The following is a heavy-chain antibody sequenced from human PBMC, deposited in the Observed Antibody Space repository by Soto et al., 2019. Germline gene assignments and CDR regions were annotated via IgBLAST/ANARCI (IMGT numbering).Heavy chain of an antibody. Sequence: SETLSLACTVSGGSISSGDYYWSWIRQPPGKGLEWIGYIHYSGNTNHNPSLKSRVTISIDTSKNQFSLKLSSVTAADTAVYYCARGLYPADYWGQGTRVTVSS. CDR2: IHYSGNT. D-gene: IGHD2-15*01. CDR3: ARGLYPADY. J-gene: IGHJ4*02. CDR1: GGSISSGDYY. V-gene: IGHV4-61*08.